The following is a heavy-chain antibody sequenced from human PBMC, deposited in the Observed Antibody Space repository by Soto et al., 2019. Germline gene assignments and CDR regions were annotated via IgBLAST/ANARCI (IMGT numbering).Heavy chain of an antibody. D-gene: IGHD3-16*02. V-gene: IGHV4-34*01. Sequence: SETLSLTCAVYGGSFSGYYWSWIRQPPGKGLEWIGEINHSGSTNYNPSLKSRVTISVDTSKNQFSLKLSSVTAADTAVYYCARGPAHSRGSYRFSKPFDYWGQGTLVTVSS. CDR2: INHSGST. CDR1: GGSFSGYY. J-gene: IGHJ4*02. CDR3: ARGPAHSRGSYRFSKPFDY.